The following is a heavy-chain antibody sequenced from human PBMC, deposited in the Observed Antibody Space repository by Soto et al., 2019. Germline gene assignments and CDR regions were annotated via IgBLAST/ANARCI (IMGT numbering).Heavy chain of an antibody. CDR2: IYYSGRT. CDR3: ATYNEILNALNY. J-gene: IGHJ4*02. D-gene: IGHD3-9*01. CDR1: GGSISSSNW. V-gene: IGHV4-39*01. Sequence: SETLSLTCAVSGGSISSSNWWSWVRQPPGKGLEWIGSIYYSGRTYFNPSLKSRVTISVYSSKTQFSLKLNSVTAADTAVYYCATYNEILNALNYWGQGSLVTVSS.